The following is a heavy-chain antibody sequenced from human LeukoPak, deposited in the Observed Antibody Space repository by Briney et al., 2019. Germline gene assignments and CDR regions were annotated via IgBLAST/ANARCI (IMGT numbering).Heavy chain of an antibody. CDR1: GFTFSSYS. D-gene: IGHD3-22*01. Sequence: GGSLRLSCAASGFTFSSYSMNWVRQAPGKGLEWVANIKQDESEKDYVDSVKGRFTISRDNAKNSLYLQMNSLRAEDTAVYYCARGDYYDSSGYWTNWFDPWGQGTLVTVSS. CDR3: ARGDYYDSSGYWTNWFDP. CDR2: IKQDESEK. V-gene: IGHV3-7*04. J-gene: IGHJ5*02.